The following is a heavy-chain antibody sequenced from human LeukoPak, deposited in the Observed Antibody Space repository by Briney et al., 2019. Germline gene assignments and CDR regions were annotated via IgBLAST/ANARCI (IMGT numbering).Heavy chain of an antibody. CDR1: GFTFSNFG. V-gene: IGHV3-23*01. CDR2: VTGSGGNT. CDR3: AKEEGYYSWFIDY. J-gene: IGHJ4*02. D-gene: IGHD1-26*01. Sequence: PGGSLRLSCAASGFTFSNFGMSWVRQAPGKGLEWVSVVTGSGGNTYYADSVKGRFTISRDNSKNTLYLEMSSLRAEDTAVYYCAKEEGYYSWFIDYWGQGTLVTVSS.